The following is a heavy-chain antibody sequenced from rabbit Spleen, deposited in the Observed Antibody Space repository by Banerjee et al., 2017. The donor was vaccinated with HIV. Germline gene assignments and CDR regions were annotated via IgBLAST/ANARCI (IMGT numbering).Heavy chain of an antibody. CDR3: ARDTSSSFSSYGMDL. CDR1: GVSFSDKDV. Sequence: QSLEESGGGLVKPEGSLTLTCKASGVSFSDKDVMCWVRQAPGKGLEWIACIEVGSSGFTYFATWAKGRFTISKTSSTTVTLQVTRLTAADTATYFCARDTSSSFSSYGMDLWGQGTLVTVS. D-gene: IGHD1-1*01. V-gene: IGHV1S40*01. J-gene: IGHJ6*01. CDR2: IEVGSSGFT.